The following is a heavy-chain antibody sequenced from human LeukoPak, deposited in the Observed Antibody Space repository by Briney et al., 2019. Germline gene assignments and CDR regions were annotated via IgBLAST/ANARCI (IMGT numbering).Heavy chain of an antibody. CDR2: VYYSGRT. CDR1: GGSISVNTYY. J-gene: IGHJ6*03. D-gene: IGHD6-13*01. V-gene: IGHV4-39*07. CDR3: ARADYSSTWSHDYYYMDV. Sequence: SETLSLTCTVSGGSISVNTYYCAWIRQPPGRGLEWIGSVYYSGRTDYNPSLKSRVTISVDTSKNQFSLKLSSVTAADTAVYYCARADYSSTWSHDYYYMDVWGKGTTVTVSS.